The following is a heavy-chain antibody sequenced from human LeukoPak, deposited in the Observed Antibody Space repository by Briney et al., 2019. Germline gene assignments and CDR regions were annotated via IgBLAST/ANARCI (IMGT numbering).Heavy chain of an antibody. CDR1: GFTFSSYA. J-gene: IGHJ4*02. V-gene: IGHV3-53*01. D-gene: IGHD3-10*01. Sequence: GGSLRLPCAASGFTFSSYAMSWVRQAPGKGLEWVSVIYSGGSTYYADSMKGRFTISRDNSKNTLYLQMNSLRAEDTAVYYCARAPLRGLYYFDYWGQGTLVTVSS. CDR3: ARAPLRGLYYFDY. CDR2: IYSGGST.